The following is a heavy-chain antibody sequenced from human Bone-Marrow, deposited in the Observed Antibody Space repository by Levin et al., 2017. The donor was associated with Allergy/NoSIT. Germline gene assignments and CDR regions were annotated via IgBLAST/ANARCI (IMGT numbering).Heavy chain of an antibody. D-gene: IGHD5-18*01. CDR2: ISSSGSTI. V-gene: IGHV3-48*03. Sequence: LSLTCAASGFTFSSYEMNWVRQAPGKGLEWVSYISSSGSTIYYADSVKGRFTISRDNAKNSLYLQMNSLRAEDTAVYYCARAVDTAMAFDYWGQGTLVTVSS. J-gene: IGHJ4*02. CDR3: ARAVDTAMAFDY. CDR1: GFTFSSYE.